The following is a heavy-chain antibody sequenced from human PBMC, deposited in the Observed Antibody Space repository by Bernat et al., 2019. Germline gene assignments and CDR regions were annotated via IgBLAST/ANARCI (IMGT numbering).Heavy chain of an antibody. J-gene: IGHJ6*02. CDR2: IYHSGST. Sequence: HVQLQESGPGLVKPSGTLSLTCAVSGGSVNDDNWWSWVRQPPGKGLEWIGEIYHSGSTIYNPSLKSRVTVSVDTSRDQFSLYLTSVTAADTAVYYCAKNFFYSMDVWGQGTTVTVSS. CDR1: GGSVNDDNW. V-gene: IGHV4-4*02. CDR3: AKNFFYSMDV. D-gene: IGHD1-7*01.